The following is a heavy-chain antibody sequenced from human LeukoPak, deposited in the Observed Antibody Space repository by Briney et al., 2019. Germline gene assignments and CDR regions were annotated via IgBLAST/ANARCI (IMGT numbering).Heavy chain of an antibody. CDR3: ARDCSSTSCSSFDP. J-gene: IGHJ5*02. CDR1: VGTFSGYA. Sequence: SVKVSSKASVGTFSGYATSWVRLTPGQGLERMGGIIPIFGTANYAQKFKGRVTITADKSTSTAYMKMSSLRSEDTAVYYCARDCSSTSCSSFDPWDQGTPVTVSS. D-gene: IGHD2-2*01. V-gene: IGHV1-69*06. CDR2: IIPIFGTA.